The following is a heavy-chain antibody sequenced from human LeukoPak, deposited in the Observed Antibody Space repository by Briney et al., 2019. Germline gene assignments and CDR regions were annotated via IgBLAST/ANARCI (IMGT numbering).Heavy chain of an antibody. Sequence: ASVKVSCKASGYTFTGYYMHWVRQAPGQGLEWMGWINPNSGGTNYAQKFQGRVTMTRDTSISTAYMELSRLRSDDTAVYYCARDRLIVGGIFDYWGQGTLVTVSS. J-gene: IGHJ4*02. CDR3: ARDRLIVGGIFDY. CDR2: INPNSGGT. CDR1: GYTFTGYY. D-gene: IGHD1-26*01. V-gene: IGHV1-2*02.